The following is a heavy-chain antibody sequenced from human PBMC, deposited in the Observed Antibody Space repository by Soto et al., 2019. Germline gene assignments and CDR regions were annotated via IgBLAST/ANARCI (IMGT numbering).Heavy chain of an antibody. CDR1: GFTFSNYA. Sequence: EVQLLESGGGLVQRGGSLRLSCAASGFTFSNYAMSWLRQPPGKGLEWVSAISGSGDRTYYADSVKGRFTISRDNSKNTLYLQMNSLRAEDSAVYYCVKERSGHSYADSWGQGTLVIVSS. V-gene: IGHV3-23*01. CDR3: VKERSGHSYADS. D-gene: IGHD5-18*01. CDR2: ISGSGDRT. J-gene: IGHJ4*02.